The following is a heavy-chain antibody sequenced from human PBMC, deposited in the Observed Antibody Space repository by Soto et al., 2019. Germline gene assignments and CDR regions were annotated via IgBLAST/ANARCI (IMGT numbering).Heavy chain of an antibody. Sequence: EVRLLESGGGLVQPGGSLRLSCAASGFTFGIYAMSWVRQAPGTGLEWVSAISGTADNTYYADSVKGRFTISRDNSKNTLYLQLNSLRAEDTAVYYCAKEGYSSGWSQVENFDYWGQGTLVTVSS. D-gene: IGHD6-19*01. J-gene: IGHJ4*02. CDR2: ISGTADNT. CDR1: GFTFGIYA. V-gene: IGHV3-23*01. CDR3: AKEGYSSGWSQVENFDY.